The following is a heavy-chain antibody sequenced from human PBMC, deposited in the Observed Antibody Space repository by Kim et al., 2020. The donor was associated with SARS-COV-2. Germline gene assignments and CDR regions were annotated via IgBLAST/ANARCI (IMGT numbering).Heavy chain of an antibody. D-gene: IGHD2-15*01. Sequence: PSLKRRVTISVDTSKNQFSLKLSSVTAADTAVYYCARHGRVVVVAAFFNYWGQGTLVTVSS. J-gene: IGHJ4*02. V-gene: IGHV4-39*01. CDR3: ARHGRVVVVAAFFNY.